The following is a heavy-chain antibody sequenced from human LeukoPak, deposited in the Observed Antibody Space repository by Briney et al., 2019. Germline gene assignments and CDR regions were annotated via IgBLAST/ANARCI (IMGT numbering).Heavy chain of an antibody. J-gene: IGHJ4*02. V-gene: IGHV3-53*01. D-gene: IGHD3-10*01. CDR2: IYSGGST. CDR1: GFTVSSNY. Sequence: GGSLRLSCAASGFTVSSNYMSWVRQAPGKGLEWVSHIYSGGSTYYADSVTGRFTISRDNSKDTPYLQMNSLRAGDTAVYYCAKDREVTMVRGVYFDYWGQGTLVTVSS. CDR3: AKDREVTMVRGVYFDY.